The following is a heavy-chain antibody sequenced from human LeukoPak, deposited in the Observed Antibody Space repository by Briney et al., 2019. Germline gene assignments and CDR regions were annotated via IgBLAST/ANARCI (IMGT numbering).Heavy chain of an antibody. J-gene: IGHJ4*02. D-gene: IGHD6-13*01. CDR3: ARDIAAAGTFDY. CDR2: INHSGSA. V-gene: IGHV4-34*01. CDR1: GGSFSGYY. Sequence: SETLSLTCAVYGGSFSGYYWSWIRQPPGKGLEWIGYINHSGSAYYNPSLKSRVTISVDRSKKQFSLKLSSVTAAATAVYYCARDIAAAGTFDYWGQGPLVTVS.